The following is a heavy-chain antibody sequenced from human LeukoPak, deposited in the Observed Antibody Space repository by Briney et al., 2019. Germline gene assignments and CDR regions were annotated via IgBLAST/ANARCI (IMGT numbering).Heavy chain of an antibody. CDR3: ARDLDPIVGATRTDY. CDR2: IKQDGSEK. V-gene: IGHV3-7*01. Sequence: GGSLRLSCAASGFTFSSYWMSWVRQAPGKGLEWVANIKQDGSEKYYVDSVKGRFTISRDNAKNSLYLQMNSLRAEDTAVYYCARDLDPIVGATRTDYWGQGTLVTVSS. J-gene: IGHJ4*02. D-gene: IGHD1-26*01. CDR1: GFTFSSYW.